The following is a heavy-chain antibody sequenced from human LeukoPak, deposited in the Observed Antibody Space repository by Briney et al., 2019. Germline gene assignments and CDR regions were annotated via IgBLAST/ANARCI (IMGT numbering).Heavy chain of an antibody. CDR1: GAFITNSHW. V-gene: IGHV4-4*02. CDR3: ATYFYGEYGSYYFDY. CDR2: IYHSGTT. Sequence: SETLSLTCAVSGAFITNSHWWSWARQPPGKGLEWIGEIYHSGTTNYNPSLKSRVTMSVDKSKNQFSLKLSSVTAADTAVYYCATYFYGEYGSYYFDYWGQGTLVAVSS. D-gene: IGHD4-17*01. J-gene: IGHJ4*02.